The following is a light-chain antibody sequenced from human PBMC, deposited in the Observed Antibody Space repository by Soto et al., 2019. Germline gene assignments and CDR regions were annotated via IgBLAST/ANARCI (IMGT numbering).Light chain of an antibody. Sequence: QSVLTQAPSASGTPGQRVTISCSGSSSNIGSNSVNWYQQLPGTAPKLLIYSNDRRPSGVPDRFSGSKSGTSASLAISGPQPEDEADYYCAAWDDSVNGYVFGTGTKLTVL. CDR3: AAWDDSVNGYV. J-gene: IGLJ1*01. V-gene: IGLV1-44*01. CDR1: SSNIGSNS. CDR2: SND.